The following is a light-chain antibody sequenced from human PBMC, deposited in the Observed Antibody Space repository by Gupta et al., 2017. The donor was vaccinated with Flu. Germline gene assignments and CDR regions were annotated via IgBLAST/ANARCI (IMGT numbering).Light chain of an antibody. CDR1: SSNIGSNF. Sequence: SAAPGQKVTISCSGSSSNIGSNFVSWYQQLPGTAPKLLIYENDKRPSGIPDRFSASKSGTSATLGITGIQTGDAGDSSCGASDSRQSDGRVF. V-gene: IGLV1-51*02. J-gene: IGLJ2*01. CDR3: GASDSRQSDGRV. CDR2: END.